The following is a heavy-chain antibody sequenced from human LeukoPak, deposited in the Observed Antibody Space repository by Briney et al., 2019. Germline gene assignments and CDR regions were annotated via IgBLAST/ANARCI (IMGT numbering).Heavy chain of an antibody. CDR2: IYYSRNT. D-gene: IGHD6-13*01. CDR1: GGSISSSIYY. CDR3: ARPRGTSSSHIFDY. J-gene: IGHJ4*02. Sequence: SETLSLTCTVSGGSISSSIYYWGWIRQPPGTGLEWIGSIYYSRNTYYNPSLKSRVTISVDTSKNQFSLKLSSVTAADTAVYYCARPRGTSSSHIFDYWGQGTLVTVSS. V-gene: IGHV4-39*07.